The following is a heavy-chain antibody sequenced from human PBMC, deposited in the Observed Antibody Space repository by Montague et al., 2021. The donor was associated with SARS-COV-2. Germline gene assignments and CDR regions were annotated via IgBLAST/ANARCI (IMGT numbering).Heavy chain of an antibody. J-gene: IGHJ6*02. Sequence: CAISGDSVSSNSATWTWVRQSPPRGLEWLGWTYYRSKWYNDYAVSVRGRVTINPDTSKNQFSLQLNSVTPEDTAIYYCTSGREGNYNVMDVWGQGTTVTVSS. V-gene: IGHV6-1*01. D-gene: IGHD1-1*01. CDR1: GDSVSSNSAT. CDR3: TSGREGNYNVMDV. CDR2: TYYRSKWYN.